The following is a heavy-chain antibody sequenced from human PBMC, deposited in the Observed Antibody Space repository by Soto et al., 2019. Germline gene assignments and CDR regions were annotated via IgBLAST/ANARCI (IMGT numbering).Heavy chain of an antibody. Sequence: PGKGMEYVSAISSSGGSTYYASSVKGRFTISRDNSKHTLYLQMNSLRAEDTAVYFCAFFFQAEDGIRDTVPVSAFLLNRSSDL. V-gene: IGHV3-23*01. CDR2: ISSSGGST. J-gene: IGHJ2*01. CDR3: AFFFQAEDGIRDTVPVSAFLLNRSSDL. D-gene: IGHD2-15*01.